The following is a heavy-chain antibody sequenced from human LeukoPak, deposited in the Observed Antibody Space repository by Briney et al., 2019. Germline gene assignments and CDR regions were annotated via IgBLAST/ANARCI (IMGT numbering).Heavy chain of an antibody. V-gene: IGHV3-74*01. D-gene: IGHD5-12*01. CDR3: AKEQRGYSGYMVGSCFDP. J-gene: IGHJ5*02. CDR2: VNSDGSGT. CDR1: GFTFSRYS. Sequence: PGGSLRLSCAASGFTFSRYSMHWVRQAPGKGLVWVSHVNSDGSGTDYADSVKGRFTISRDNSKKTLYLQMNSLRAEDTALYYCAKEQRGYSGYMVGSCFDPWGQGTLVTVSS.